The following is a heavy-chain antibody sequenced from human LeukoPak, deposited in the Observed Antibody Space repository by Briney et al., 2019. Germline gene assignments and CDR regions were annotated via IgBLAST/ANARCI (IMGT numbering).Heavy chain of an antibody. CDR2: ISGSGGST. CDR1: GGTFSSYA. D-gene: IGHD3-3*01. CDR3: AKRVFYDFWSGPLPPE. Sequence: SCKASGGTFSSYAMSWVRQAPGKGLEWVSAISGSGGSTYYADSVKGRFTISRDNSKNTLYLQMNSLRAEDTAVYYCAKRVFYDFWSGPLPPEWGQGSLVTVSS. J-gene: IGHJ4*02. V-gene: IGHV3-23*01.